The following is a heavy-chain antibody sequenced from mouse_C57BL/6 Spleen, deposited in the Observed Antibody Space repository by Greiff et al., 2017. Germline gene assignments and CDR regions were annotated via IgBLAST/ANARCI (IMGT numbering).Heavy chain of an antibody. J-gene: IGHJ1*03. CDR1: GFYIKDYY. Sequence: VQLQQSGAELVKPGASVKLSCTASGFYIKDYYMHWVKQRTEQGLEWIGRIDPEDGETKYAPKIQGKATITADPSSNTAYLQRSSLASEDTAVYDCARCPYDYDWDFGVWGTGTTVTVSS. V-gene: IGHV14-2*01. CDR3: ARCPYDYDWDFGV. D-gene: IGHD1-1*01. CDR2: IDPEDGET.